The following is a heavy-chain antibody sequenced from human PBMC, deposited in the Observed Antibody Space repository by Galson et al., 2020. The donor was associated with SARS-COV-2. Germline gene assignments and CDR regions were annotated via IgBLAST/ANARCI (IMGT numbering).Heavy chain of an antibody. CDR1: GFTFSSYW. D-gene: IGHD2-21*02. CDR2: INSDGRAM. J-gene: IGHJ5*02. Sequence: LRLSCAASGFTFSSYWMHWVRQAPGMGLVWVAQINSDGRAMNYADSVRCRFTISRDNAKNTLYLQMNSLRAEDTAVYYCARDLRVTNWFDPWGQGTLVTVSS. V-gene: IGHV3-74*01. CDR3: ARDLRVTNWFDP.